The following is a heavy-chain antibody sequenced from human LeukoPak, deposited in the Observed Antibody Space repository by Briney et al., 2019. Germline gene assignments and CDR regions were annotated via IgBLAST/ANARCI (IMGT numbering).Heavy chain of an antibody. CDR3: ARVGSRYGADAFDI. CDR1: GGSISSYY. J-gene: IGHJ3*02. V-gene: IGHV4-59*01. Sequence: SETLSLTCTVSGGSISSYYWSWIRQPPGKGLEWIGYIYYSGSTNYNPSLKSRVTISVDTSKNQFSLKLSSVTAADTAVYYCARVGSRYGADAFDIWGRGAMVIVS. CDR2: IYYSGST. D-gene: IGHD5-18*01.